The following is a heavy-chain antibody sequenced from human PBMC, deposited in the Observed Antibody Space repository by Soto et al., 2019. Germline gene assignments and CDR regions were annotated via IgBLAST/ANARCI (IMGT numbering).Heavy chain of an antibody. J-gene: IGHJ6*03. CDR2: IYYSGST. CDR1: GGSISSYY. CDR3: ARSQLLWFGELSPDYYYYYMDV. Sequence: TSETLSLTCTVSGGSISSYYWSWIRQPPGKGLEWIGYIYYSGSTNYNPSLKSRVTISVDTSKNQFSLKLSSVTAADTAVYYCARSQLLWFGELSPDYYYYYMDVWGKGTTVT. V-gene: IGHV4-59*01. D-gene: IGHD3-10*01.